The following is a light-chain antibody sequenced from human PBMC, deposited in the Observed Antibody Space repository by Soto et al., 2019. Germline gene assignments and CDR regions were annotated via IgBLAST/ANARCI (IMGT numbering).Light chain of an antibody. J-gene: IGLJ3*02. CDR2: EVI. CDR3: CAYSATYTLV. CDR1: SSDIGTYNS. V-gene: IGLV2-14*01. Sequence: QSVLTQPASVSGSPGQSITISCTGTSSDIGTYNSVSWYQHHPGKAPKLLIFEVIDRPSGVSDRFSGSKSGNTASLTISGLQPEDDADYYCCAYSATYTLVFGGGTKLTVL.